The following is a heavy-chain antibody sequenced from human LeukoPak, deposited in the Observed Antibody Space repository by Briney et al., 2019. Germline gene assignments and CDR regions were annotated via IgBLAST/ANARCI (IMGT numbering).Heavy chain of an antibody. Sequence: SETLSLTCTVSGGSISIYYWSWIRQPAGKGLEWIGRIYTSGSTNYNPSLKSRVTMSVDTSKNQFSLKLSSVTAADTAVYYCATTPTGTTFSDFQHWGQGTLVTVSS. V-gene: IGHV4-4*07. CDR2: IYTSGST. CDR3: ATTPTGTTFSDFQH. J-gene: IGHJ1*01. CDR1: GGSISIYY. D-gene: IGHD1-7*01.